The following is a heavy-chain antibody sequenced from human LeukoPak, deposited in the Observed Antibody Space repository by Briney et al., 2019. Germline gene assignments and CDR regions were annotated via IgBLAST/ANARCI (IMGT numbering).Heavy chain of an antibody. J-gene: IGHJ6*03. CDR2: THYSGST. Sequence: SETLSLTCTVSGGSISDHYWSWIRQPPGKGLEYLGYTHYSGSTDSSPSLKSRVTISVDTSKNQFSLRLSSVTAADTAVYYCAKFGNYPVHVPYSYYYLDVWGKGTTVTVSS. CDR3: AKFGNYPVHVPYSYYYLDV. CDR1: GGSISDHY. V-gene: IGHV4-59*11. D-gene: IGHD1-7*01.